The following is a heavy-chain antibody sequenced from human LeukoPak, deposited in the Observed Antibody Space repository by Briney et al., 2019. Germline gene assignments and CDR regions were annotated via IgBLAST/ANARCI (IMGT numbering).Heavy chain of an antibody. D-gene: IGHD5-12*01. J-gene: IGHJ5*02. V-gene: IGHV1-24*01. CDR2: FDPEVGET. CDR3: ATTASNSGYDLGWFDP. Sequence: ASVKVSCKVSGYTLTELSMHCVRQAPGKGLERMGGFDPEVGETIYAQKFQGRVTMTEDTSTDTAYMELSSLRSEDTAVYYCATTASNSGYDLGWFDPWGQGTLVTVSS. CDR1: GYTLTELS.